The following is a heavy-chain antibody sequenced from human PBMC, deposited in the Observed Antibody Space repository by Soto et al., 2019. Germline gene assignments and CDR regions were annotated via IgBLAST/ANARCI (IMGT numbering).Heavy chain of an antibody. J-gene: IGHJ3*02. D-gene: IGHD6-19*01. V-gene: IGHV1-3*01. CDR2: IQGGDGKP. CDR3: ARDNGQWSRDAFDI. CDR1: GDTFTRFT. Sequence: QVQFVQSGAEVKEPGASVKVSCKASGDTFTRFTMHWGRQAPGQRPEWMGWIQGGDGKPRYSQNFQGRVTITRDTYASTAYMQLSSLRAEDTAVYFCARDNGQWSRDAFDIWGQGTMVTVSS.